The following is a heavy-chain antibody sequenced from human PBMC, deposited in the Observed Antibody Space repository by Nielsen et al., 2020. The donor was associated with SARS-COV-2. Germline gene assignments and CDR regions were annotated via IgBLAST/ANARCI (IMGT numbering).Heavy chain of an antibody. J-gene: IGHJ4*02. CDR3: ATDSWGSSPDN. D-gene: IGHD3-16*01. Sequence: GESLKISCVASGFTFSNYNMNWVRQAPGKGLEWISSASYGSTYIYYADSVKGRFTVSRDNAKNSLYLQMNSLRAEDTAVYYCATDSWGSSPDNWGQGTLITVSS. CDR2: ASYGSTYI. V-gene: IGHV3-21*01. CDR1: GFTFSNYN.